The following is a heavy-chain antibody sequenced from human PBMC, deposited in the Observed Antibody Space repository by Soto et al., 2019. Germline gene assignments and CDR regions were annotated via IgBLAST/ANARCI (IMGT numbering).Heavy chain of an antibody. CDR3: ARCPGSNYSDPLDY. Sequence: QVQLQQWGAGLLKPSDTLSLTCAVYGGSFSGYHWTWIRQSPGRGLDWIGEITHRGSPNYNPSLMSGVPIYEATSKKQSPLNPGSVTPAGRGEYYCARCPGSNYSDPLDYWGQGTRVTVSS. V-gene: IGHV4-34*01. CDR2: ITHRGSP. D-gene: IGHD1-26*01. J-gene: IGHJ4*02. CDR1: GGSFSGYH.